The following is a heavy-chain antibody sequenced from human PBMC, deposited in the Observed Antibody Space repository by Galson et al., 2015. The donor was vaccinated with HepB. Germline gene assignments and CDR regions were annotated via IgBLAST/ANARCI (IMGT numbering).Heavy chain of an antibody. CDR2: IKQDGSEK. J-gene: IGHJ5*02. CDR3: ARDLWMDIVVVPADEFDP. V-gene: IGHV3-7*01. CDR1: GFTFSSYW. Sequence: SLRLSCAASGFTFSSYWMSWVRQAPGKGLEWVANIKQDGSEKYYVDSVKGRFTISRDNAKNSLYLQMNSLRAEDTAVYYCARDLWMDIVVVPADEFDPWAREPWSPSPQ. D-gene: IGHD2-2*03.